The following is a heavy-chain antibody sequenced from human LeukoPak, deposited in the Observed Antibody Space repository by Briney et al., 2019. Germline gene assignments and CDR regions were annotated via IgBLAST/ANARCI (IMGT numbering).Heavy chain of an antibody. J-gene: IGHJ5*02. CDR3: TKDPNGDYIGAFDP. V-gene: IGHV3-23*01. CDR2: ITGGHYAT. D-gene: IGHD4-17*01. Sequence: PGGSLRLSCLASGFSFNSYTMNWVREAPVKGLEWVSSITGGHYATYNTDSVKGRFTISRDNAKNTLYLQMNSLRADDTAIYYCTKDPNGDYIGAFDPWGQGTLVTVSS. CDR1: GFSFNSYT.